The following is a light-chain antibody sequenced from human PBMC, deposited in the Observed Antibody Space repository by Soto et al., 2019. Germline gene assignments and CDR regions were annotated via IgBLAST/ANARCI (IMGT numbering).Light chain of an antibody. CDR1: QSVSAY. Sequence: EIVLTQYPSTLSFSAGERATLSCRASQSVSAYLAWYQQKPGQAPRLLIYDASDRATGIPGRFSGSGSGTDFTLTISSLEPEDFAIYYCQQRSNWPPITFGQGTRLEIK. J-gene: IGKJ5*01. CDR3: QQRSNWPPIT. CDR2: DAS. V-gene: IGKV3-11*01.